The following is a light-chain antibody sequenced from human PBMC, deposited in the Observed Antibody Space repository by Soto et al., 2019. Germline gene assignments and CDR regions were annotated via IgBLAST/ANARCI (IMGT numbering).Light chain of an antibody. V-gene: IGKV1-33*01. CDR3: QQYDNLPR. CDR1: QDISNY. Sequence: DIQMTQSPASLSASVGDRVTITCQASQDISNYLNWYQQKPGKAPKLLIYDASNLETGVPSRFSGSGSGTDFTFTISSLQPEDIATYYCQQYDNLPRFGPGTKVDS. CDR2: DAS. J-gene: IGKJ3*01.